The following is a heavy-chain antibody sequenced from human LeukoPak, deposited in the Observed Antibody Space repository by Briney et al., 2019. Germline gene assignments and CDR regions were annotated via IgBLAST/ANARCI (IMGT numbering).Heavy chain of an antibody. CDR2: INHSGST. Sequence: SETLSLTCAVYGGSFSGYYWSWIRQPPGKGLEWIGEINHSGSTNYNPSLKSRVTISVDTSKNQFSLKLSSVTAADTAVYYCARDRFSGWYKGDYWGQGTLVTVSS. D-gene: IGHD6-19*01. V-gene: IGHV4-34*01. J-gene: IGHJ4*02. CDR1: GGSFSGYY. CDR3: ARDRFSGWYKGDY.